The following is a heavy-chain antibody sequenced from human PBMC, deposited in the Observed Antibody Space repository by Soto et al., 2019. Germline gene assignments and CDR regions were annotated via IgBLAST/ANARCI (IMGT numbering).Heavy chain of an antibody. Sequence: PGGSLRLSCAASGFTFSSYGMHWVRQAPGKGLEWVAVISYDGSNKYYADSVKGRFTISRDNSKNTLYLQMNSLRAEDTAVYYCAKGYSSGWSNYFDYWGQGTLVTVSS. CDR1: GFTFSSYG. V-gene: IGHV3-30*18. CDR2: ISYDGSNK. CDR3: AKGYSSGWSNYFDY. D-gene: IGHD6-19*01. J-gene: IGHJ4*02.